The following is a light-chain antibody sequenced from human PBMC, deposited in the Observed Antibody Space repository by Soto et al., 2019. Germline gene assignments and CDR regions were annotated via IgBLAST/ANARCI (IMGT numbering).Light chain of an antibody. CDR2: GAS. V-gene: IGKV3-20*01. CDR3: QQYGSSRRT. Sequence: EIVLTQSPGTLSVSPGERATLSCRASQSVSNNYLAWCQQKPGQAPRLLIYGASSRATGIPDRFSGSGSGTDFTLTISRLEPEDFAVYYCQQYGSSRRTFGQGTKGDIK. CDR1: QSVSNNY. J-gene: IGKJ1*01.